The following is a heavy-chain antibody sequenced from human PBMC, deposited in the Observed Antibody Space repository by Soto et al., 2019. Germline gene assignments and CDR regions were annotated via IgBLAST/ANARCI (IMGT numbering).Heavy chain of an antibody. Sequence: PRGSLRLSCAAAGFAFITYAMTFVRHAPLKCLEWVSVISGSGGSSYYAASVKGRFTISRDNSKNTLFLQMNGLRAEDTAVYYCAKVTKRAAAGRYEYYKYGMDVWGQGTTVTVSS. J-gene: IGHJ6*02. CDR3: AKVTKRAAAGRYEYYKYGMDV. CDR1: GFAFITYA. V-gene: IGHV3-23*01. CDR2: ISGSGGSS. D-gene: IGHD6-13*01.